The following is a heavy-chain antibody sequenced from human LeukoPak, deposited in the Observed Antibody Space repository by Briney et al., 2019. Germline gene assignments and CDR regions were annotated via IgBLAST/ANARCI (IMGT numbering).Heavy chain of an antibody. Sequence: PSETLSLTCAVYGGSFSGYYWSWIRQPPGKGLEWIGEINHSGSTNYNPSLKSRVTISVDTSKNQFSLKLSSVTAADTAVYYCARSLTRMVRGTYYFDYWGQGTLVTVSS. D-gene: IGHD3-10*01. CDR3: ARSLTRMVRGTYYFDY. CDR2: INHSGST. J-gene: IGHJ4*02. V-gene: IGHV4-34*01. CDR1: GGSFSGYY.